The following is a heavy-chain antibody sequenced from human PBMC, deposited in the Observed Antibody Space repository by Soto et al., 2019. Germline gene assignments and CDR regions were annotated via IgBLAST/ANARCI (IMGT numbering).Heavy chain of an antibody. D-gene: IGHD6-19*01. CDR3: AVYRASSAY. CDR2: TRNKANSYTT. Sequence: LSLTCTVSGSFISNGGYHWIWIRQHPGKGLEWVGRTRNKANSYTTEYAASVKGRFTISRDDSKNSLYLQMNSLKTEDTAVYYCAVYRASSAYWGQGTLVTVSS. CDR1: GSFISNGGY. V-gene: IGHV3-72*01. J-gene: IGHJ4*02.